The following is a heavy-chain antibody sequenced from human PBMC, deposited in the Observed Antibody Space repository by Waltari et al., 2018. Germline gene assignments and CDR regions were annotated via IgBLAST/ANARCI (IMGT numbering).Heavy chain of an antibody. V-gene: IGHV3-23*04. J-gene: IGHJ5*02. CDR1: GFTFSSYA. Sequence: EVQLVESGGGLVQPGGSLRLSCAASGFTFSSYAMSWVRQAPGKGLEWVLAISGMGGSQYNAGSVKCRFTTSRDNSKNTLYLQMNSLRAEDTAVYYCAKSGWFGEFNWFDPWGQGTLVTVSS. CDR2: ISGMGGSQ. D-gene: IGHD3-10*01. CDR3: AKSGWFGEFNWFDP.